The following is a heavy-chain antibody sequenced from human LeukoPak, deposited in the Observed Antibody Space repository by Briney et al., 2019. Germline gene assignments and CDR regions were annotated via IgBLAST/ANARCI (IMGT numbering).Heavy chain of an antibody. D-gene: IGHD2-2*01. CDR2: INPNRGGT. V-gene: IGHV1-2*02. J-gene: IGHJ4*02. CDR1: GYTFTGYY. Sequence: ASVKVSCKASGYTFTGYYMHWVRPAPGQGLEWMGWINPNRGGTNYAQTFQGRVTMTSDTTISTAYMELSRLRSDDTAVYYCARGPSAGDQLLFDYWGQGTLVTVSS. CDR3: ARGPSAGDQLLFDY.